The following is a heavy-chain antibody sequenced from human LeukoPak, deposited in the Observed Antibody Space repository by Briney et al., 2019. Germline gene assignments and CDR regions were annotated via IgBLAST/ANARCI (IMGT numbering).Heavy chain of an antibody. Sequence: GRSLRLSCAASGFTFSSYGMHWVRQDPGKGLEGVAVISYDGSNKYYADSVKGRFTISRDNSKNTLYLQMNSLRAEDTAVYYCAKDFRTAYSSSSAPDYWGQGTLVTVSS. J-gene: IGHJ4*02. V-gene: IGHV3-30*18. CDR2: ISYDGSNK. D-gene: IGHD6-6*01. CDR3: AKDFRTAYSSSSAPDY. CDR1: GFTFSSYG.